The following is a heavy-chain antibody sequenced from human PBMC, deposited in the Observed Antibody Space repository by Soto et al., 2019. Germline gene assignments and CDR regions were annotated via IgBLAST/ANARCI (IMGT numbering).Heavy chain of an antibody. CDR3: AKDDWGPSSIGGDDY. J-gene: IGHJ4*02. CDR2: ISYDGSEK. CDR1: VFTFSNYA. V-gene: IGHV3-30*18. Sequence: QVQLVESGGGVVQPGRSLRLSCAASVFTFSNYAIHWVRQAPGKGLEWVAVISYDGSEKYYADSVKGRFTISRDNSKNTLYLQMSSLTAEDAAVYYCAKDDWGPSSIGGDDYWGQGTLVTVSS. D-gene: IGHD3-3*02.